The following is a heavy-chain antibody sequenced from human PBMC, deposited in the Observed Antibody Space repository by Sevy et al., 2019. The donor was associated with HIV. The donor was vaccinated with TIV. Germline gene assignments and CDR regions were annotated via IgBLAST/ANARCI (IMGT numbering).Heavy chain of an antibody. CDR2: IYYSGST. V-gene: IGHV4-39*01. Sequence: SETLSLTCTVSGGSISSSSYYWGWIRQPPGKGLEWIGSIYYSGSTYYNPSLKSRVTISVDTSKNQFSLKLSSVTAADTAVYYCAVGVVITLFYYWGQGTLVTVSS. D-gene: IGHD3-22*01. J-gene: IGHJ4*02. CDR3: AVGVVITLFYY. CDR1: GGSISSSSYY.